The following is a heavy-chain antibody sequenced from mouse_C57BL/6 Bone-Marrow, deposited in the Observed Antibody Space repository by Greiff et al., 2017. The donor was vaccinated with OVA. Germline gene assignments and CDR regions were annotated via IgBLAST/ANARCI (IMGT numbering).Heavy chain of an antibody. V-gene: IGHV1-53*01. J-gene: IGHJ3*01. D-gene: IGHD1-1*01. CDR1: GYTFTSYW. Sequence: QVQLQQPGTELVKPGASVKLSCKASGYTFTSYWMHWVKQRPGQGLEWIGNINPSNGGTNYNEKFKSKATLTVDKSSSTAYMQRSSLTSEDSAVYFCAWFTAVVAPFAYWGQGTLVTVSA. CDR2: INPSNGGT. CDR3: AWFTAVVAPFAY.